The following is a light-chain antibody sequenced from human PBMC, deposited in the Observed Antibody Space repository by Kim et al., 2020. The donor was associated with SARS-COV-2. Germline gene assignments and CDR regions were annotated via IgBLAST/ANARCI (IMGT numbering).Light chain of an antibody. CDR2: QDS. CDR3: QAWDRGTAV. V-gene: IGLV3-1*01. J-gene: IGLJ2*01. Sequence: SYELTQPPSVSVSPGQTASITCSGDNLGDKYACWYQQKPGQSPVLVIYQDSKRPSGIPERFSGSNSGNTATLTISGTQAMDEADYYCQAWDRGTAVFGGG. CDR1: NLGDKY.